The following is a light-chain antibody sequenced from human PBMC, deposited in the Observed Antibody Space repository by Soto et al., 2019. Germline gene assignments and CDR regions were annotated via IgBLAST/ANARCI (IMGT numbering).Light chain of an antibody. CDR2: EVS. CDR3: CAYAGSRV. CDR1: SSDVGSYNL. Sequence: QSVLTQPASVSGSPGQSITISCTGTSSDVGSYNLVSWYQQHQDKAPKLMIYEVSKRPSGVSNRFSGSKSGNTASLTISGVQAEDEADYYCCAYAGSRVFGGGTKLTVL. V-gene: IGLV2-23*02. J-gene: IGLJ3*02.